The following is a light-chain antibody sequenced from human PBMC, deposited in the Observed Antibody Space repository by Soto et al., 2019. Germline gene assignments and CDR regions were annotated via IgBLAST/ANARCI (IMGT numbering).Light chain of an antibody. CDR3: LKCDSVLPLFT. J-gene: IGKJ3*01. CDR1: QDIGHY. V-gene: IGKV1-27*01. CDR2: SAS. Sequence: DIQMTQSPSSLSASVGDRVTITCRARQDIGHYLAWYQQKPGKVPKLLIYSASTLHSGVPSRFGGSGAGTDFTLTINSLQPEDVATYYCLKCDSVLPLFTFGPGTKVAI.